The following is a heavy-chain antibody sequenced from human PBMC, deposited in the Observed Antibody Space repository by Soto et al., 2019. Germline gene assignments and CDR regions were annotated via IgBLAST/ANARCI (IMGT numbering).Heavy chain of an antibody. Sequence: TSETLPLTCAVSGGSIGISNWWSWVRQTPGKGLEWIGQIHHSGSTNYSPSLTSRVTISVDKSKNQFSLKMNSVTAADTAVYYCARGGYYFYMDVWGKGTTVTVSS. CDR3: ARGGYYFYMDV. CDR2: IHHSGST. D-gene: IGHD1-26*01. V-gene: IGHV4-4*02. J-gene: IGHJ6*03. CDR1: GGSIGISNW.